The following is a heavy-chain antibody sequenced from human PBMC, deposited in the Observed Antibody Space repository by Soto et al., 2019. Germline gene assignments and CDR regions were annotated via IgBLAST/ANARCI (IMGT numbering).Heavy chain of an antibody. D-gene: IGHD2-15*01. V-gene: IGHV3-48*03. Sequence: GGSLRLSCAASGFTFSSYEINWVRQAPGKGLEWVSYISSSGSSTYYADSAKGRFTISRDNAKNSLYLQMNSLRAEDTAVYYCAREGSGPLWGQGTQVTVSS. CDR1: GFTFSSYE. CDR3: AREGSGPL. CDR2: ISSSGSST. J-gene: IGHJ4*02.